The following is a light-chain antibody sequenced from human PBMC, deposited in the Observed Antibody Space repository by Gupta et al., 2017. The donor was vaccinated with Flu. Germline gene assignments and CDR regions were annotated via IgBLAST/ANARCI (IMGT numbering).Light chain of an antibody. V-gene: IGKV2D-29*01. CDR3: MQSIQPGFT. CDR2: EGS. Sequence: DIVMTQTPVSLSVTPGQPASISCKSSQSLLHSDGKTYLYWYLQKQGQPPQLLIYEGSNRCSAVPDRSSRSASGTDFTLKIILVDAEDVGVYYCMQSIQPGFTFGHGTKVDIK. J-gene: IGKJ3*01. CDR1: QSLLHSDGKTY.